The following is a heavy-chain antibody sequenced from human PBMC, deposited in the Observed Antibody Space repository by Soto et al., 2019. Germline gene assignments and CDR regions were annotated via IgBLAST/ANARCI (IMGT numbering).Heavy chain of an antibody. J-gene: IGHJ6*02. Sequence: ASVKVSCKASGYTFTSYGISWVRQAPGQGLEWMGWISAYNGNTNYAQKLQGRVTMTTDTSTSTAYMELRSLRSDDTAVYYCARTIEILTGPTSYYYYGMDVWGQGTTVTVSS. CDR1: GYTFTSYG. D-gene: IGHD1-7*01. V-gene: IGHV1-18*01. CDR2: ISAYNGNT. CDR3: ARTIEILTGPTSYYYYGMDV.